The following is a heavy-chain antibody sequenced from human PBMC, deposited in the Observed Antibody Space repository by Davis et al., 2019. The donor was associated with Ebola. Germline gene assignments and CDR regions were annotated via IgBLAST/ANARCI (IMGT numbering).Heavy chain of an antibody. Sequence: PSETLSLTCTVSGGSTTSFYWNWIRQPPGKTLEWIGYIYFSGRTSYNPSLESRVVISLDMSKNQISLRLSSVTAADTAVYYCARSLGISAFDFWGQGTMVTHSS. CDR3: ARSLGISAFDF. D-gene: IGHD7-27*01. CDR2: IYFSGRT. V-gene: IGHV4-59*01. J-gene: IGHJ3*01. CDR1: GGSTTSFY.